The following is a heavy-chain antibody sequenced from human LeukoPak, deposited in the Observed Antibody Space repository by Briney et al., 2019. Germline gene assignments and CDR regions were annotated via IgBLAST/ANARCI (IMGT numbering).Heavy chain of an antibody. CDR3: ARRSRGYSHGWDY. CDR1: GGSFSGYY. D-gene: IGHD5-18*01. V-gene: IGHV4-34*01. Sequence: PSETLSLTCAVYGGSFSGYYWSWIRQPPGKGLEWIGEINHSGSTNYNPSLKSRVTISVDTSKNQFSLKLSSVTAADTAVYYCARRSRGYSHGWDYWGQGTLVTVSS. CDR2: INHSGST. J-gene: IGHJ4*02.